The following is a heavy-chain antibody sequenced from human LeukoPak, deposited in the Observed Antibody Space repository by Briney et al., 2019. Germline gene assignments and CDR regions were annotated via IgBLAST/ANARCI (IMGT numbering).Heavy chain of an antibody. CDR1: GYTFTSYG. Sequence: ASVKVSCKASGYTFTSYGISWVRQAPGQGLEWMGWISAYNGNTNYAQKLQGRVTMTRDTSISTAYMELSRLRSDDTAVYYCARRNTTFDIWGQGTMVTVSS. CDR3: ARRNTTFDI. D-gene: IGHD1-26*01. CDR2: ISAYNGNT. J-gene: IGHJ3*02. V-gene: IGHV1-18*01.